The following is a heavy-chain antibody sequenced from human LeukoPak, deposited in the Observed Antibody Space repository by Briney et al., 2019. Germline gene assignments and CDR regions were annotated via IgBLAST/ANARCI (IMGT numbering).Heavy chain of an antibody. V-gene: IGHV3-66*01. CDR1: GFSVSDNY. Sequence: GGSLRLSCAASGFSVSDNYMSWVRQAPGRGLEWVSLISSGGSTYYADSVKGRFTISRDRSENALYLQMSSLRVEDTALYYCARDGHFGDYDDAFDIWGQGTMVTVSS. CDR3: ARDGHFGDYDDAFDI. J-gene: IGHJ3*02. D-gene: IGHD4-17*01. CDR2: ISSGGST.